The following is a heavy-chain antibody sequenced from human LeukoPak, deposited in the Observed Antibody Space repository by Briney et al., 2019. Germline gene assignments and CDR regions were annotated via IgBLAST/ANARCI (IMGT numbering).Heavy chain of an antibody. J-gene: IGHJ5*02. Sequence: PSGTLSLTCPVSGGSISSRSDDWGWIRQPPGMGREWIESINYSGSTYYNPSVKSRVTISVDTSKKQLSLKLNSLTAADTAVYYCARGDCQCEFYPWGKGTLVTVAS. CDR1: GGSISSRSDD. CDR2: INYSGST. V-gene: IGHV4-39*07. CDR3: ARGDCQCEFYP. D-gene: IGHD2-21*01.